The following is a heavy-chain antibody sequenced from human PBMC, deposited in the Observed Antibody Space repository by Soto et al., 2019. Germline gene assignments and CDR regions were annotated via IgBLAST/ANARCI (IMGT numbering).Heavy chain of an antibody. CDR2: IYYSGST. V-gene: IGHV4-39*01. Sequence: QLQLQESGPGLVKPSETLSLTCTVSGGSISSSSYYCGWIRQPPGKGLEWIGSIYYSGSTYYNPSLKRRVTISVDTSKNQFSLKLSSGTAADTAVYYCARGSDDYGDYVDYWGQGTLVTVSS. CDR3: ARGSDDYGDYVDY. J-gene: IGHJ4*02. CDR1: GGSISSSSYY. D-gene: IGHD4-17*01.